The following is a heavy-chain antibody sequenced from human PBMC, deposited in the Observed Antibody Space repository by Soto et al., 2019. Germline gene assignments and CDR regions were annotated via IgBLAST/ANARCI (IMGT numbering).Heavy chain of an antibody. J-gene: IGHJ4*02. V-gene: IGHV4-30-2*01. CDR1: GGSISSGGYS. Sequence: QLQLQESGSGLVKPSQTLSLTCAVSGGSISSGGYSWSWIRQPPGKGLEWIGYIYHSGSTYYNPSLKSRVTISVARSENQFALKLSSVTAADTAVYYCARGVGSSRSFDYWGQGTLVTVSS. CDR3: ARGVGSSRSFDY. CDR2: IYHSGST. D-gene: IGHD1-26*01.